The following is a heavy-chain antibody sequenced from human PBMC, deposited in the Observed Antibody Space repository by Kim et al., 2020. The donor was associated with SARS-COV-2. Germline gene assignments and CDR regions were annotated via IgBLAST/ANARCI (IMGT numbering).Heavy chain of an antibody. CDR3: ASLTGYYYDAFDI. Sequence: ASVKVSCKASGYTFTSYDINWVRQATGQGLEWMGWMNPNSGNTGYAQKFQGRVTMTRNTSISTAYMELSSLRSEDTAVYYCASLTGYYYDAFDIWGQGTMVTVSS. J-gene: IGHJ3*02. CDR2: MNPNSGNT. D-gene: IGHD3-9*01. CDR1: GYTFTSYD. V-gene: IGHV1-8*01.